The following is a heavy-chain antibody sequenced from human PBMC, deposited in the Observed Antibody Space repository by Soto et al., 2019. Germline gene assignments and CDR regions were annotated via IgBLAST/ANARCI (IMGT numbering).Heavy chain of an antibody. Sequence: PGGSLRLSCAASGFSFSVYPMNWVRQAPGKGLEWVAFISFDGSKTYYSDSVKGRFTISRDNSKNTVSLQMNSLRPGDAAVYHCANLLNVAAAGTPHYYGVDVWGQGTTVTVSS. CDR1: GFSFSVYP. D-gene: IGHD6-13*01. J-gene: IGHJ6*02. V-gene: IGHV3-30*04. CDR3: ANLLNVAAAGTPHYYGVDV. CDR2: ISFDGSKT.